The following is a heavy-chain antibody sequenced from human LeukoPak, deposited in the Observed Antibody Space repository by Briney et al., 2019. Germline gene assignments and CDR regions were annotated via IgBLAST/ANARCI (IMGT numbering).Heavy chain of an antibody. CDR1: GFTFSSYA. D-gene: IGHD4-17*01. Sequence: LPGGSLRLSCAASGFTFSSYAMSWVRQAPGKGLEWVSAISGSGGSTYYADSVKGRFTISRDNSKNTLYLQMNSLRAEDTAVYYCAKDGWGYGDYVNEGYYYYYMDVWGKGTTVTVSS. V-gene: IGHV3-23*01. CDR3: AKDGWGYGDYVNEGYYYYYMDV. J-gene: IGHJ6*03. CDR2: ISGSGGST.